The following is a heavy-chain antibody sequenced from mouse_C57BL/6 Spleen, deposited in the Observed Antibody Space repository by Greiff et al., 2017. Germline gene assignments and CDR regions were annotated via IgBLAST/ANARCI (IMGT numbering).Heavy chain of an antibody. J-gene: IGHJ4*01. CDR1: GFTFSDYY. Sequence: EVQLVESGGGLVQPGGSLKLSCAASGFTFSDYYMYWVRQTPEKRLEWVAYISNGGGSTYYPDTVKGRFTISRDNAKNTLYLQMSRLKSEDTAMYYCARRPMDYWGQGTSVTVSS. CDR3: ARRPMDY. V-gene: IGHV5-12*01. CDR2: ISNGGGST.